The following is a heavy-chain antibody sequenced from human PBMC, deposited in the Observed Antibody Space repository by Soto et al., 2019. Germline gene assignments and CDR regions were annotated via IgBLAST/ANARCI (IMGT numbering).Heavy chain of an antibody. CDR2: IIPMFGTA. CDR1: GGTFSSYS. J-gene: IGHJ4*02. D-gene: IGHD4-17*01. Sequence: QVQLVQSGAEVKKPGSSVKVSCKASGGTFSSYSINWVRQAPGQGLEWVGGIIPMFGTANYAQKFQGRVTITADKSTGTAYMELSSLRSEDTAVYYCASRLYPNTVTTSADYWGQGTLVTVSS. V-gene: IGHV1-69*06. CDR3: ASRLYPNTVTTSADY.